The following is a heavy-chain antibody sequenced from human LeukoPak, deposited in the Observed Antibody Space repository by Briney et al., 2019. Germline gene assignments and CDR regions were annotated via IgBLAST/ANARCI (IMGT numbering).Heavy chain of an antibody. D-gene: IGHD6-19*01. CDR1: GDSISNYY. Sequence: SETLSLTCTVSGDSISNYYWSWIRQPPGKGLEWIGYSGSTNYNPSLKRRVTISVDTSKNQFSLKLTSVTAADTAVYYCARFGNGWYYFDYWGQGTLVTVSS. CDR2: SGST. J-gene: IGHJ4*02. CDR3: ARFGNGWYYFDY. V-gene: IGHV4-59*12.